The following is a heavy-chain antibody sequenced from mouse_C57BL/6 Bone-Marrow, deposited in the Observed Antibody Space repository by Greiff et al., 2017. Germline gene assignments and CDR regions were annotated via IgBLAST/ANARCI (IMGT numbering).Heavy chain of an antibody. CDR1: GYTFTSYW. J-gene: IGHJ1*03. V-gene: IGHV1-59*01. CDR3: ASLTTVVARWYFDV. D-gene: IGHD1-1*01. Sequence: QVQLQQPGAELVRPGTSVKLSCKASGYTFTSYWMHWVKQRPGQGLEWIGVIDPSDSYTNYNQKFKGKATLTVDTSSSTAYMQLSSLTSEDSAVYYCASLTTVVARWYFDVWGTGTTVTVSS. CDR2: IDPSDSYT.